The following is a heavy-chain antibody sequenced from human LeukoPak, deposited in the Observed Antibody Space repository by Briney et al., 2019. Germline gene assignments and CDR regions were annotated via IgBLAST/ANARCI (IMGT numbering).Heavy chain of an antibody. V-gene: IGHV4-30-4*01. Sequence: SETLSLTCTVSGGSISSGDYYWSWIRQPPGKGLEWIGYIYYSGSTYYNPSLKSRVTISVDTSKNQFSLKLSSVTAADTAVYYCARDLHYSNYLTSWYFDLWGRGTLVTVSS. J-gene: IGHJ2*01. CDR2: IYYSGST. CDR3: ARDLHYSNYLTSWYFDL. CDR1: GGSISSGDYY. D-gene: IGHD4-11*01.